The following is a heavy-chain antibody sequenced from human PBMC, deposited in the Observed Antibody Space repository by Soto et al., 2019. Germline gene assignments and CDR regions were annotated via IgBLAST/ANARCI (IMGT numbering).Heavy chain of an antibody. D-gene: IGHD2-21*01. J-gene: IGHJ4*02. V-gene: IGHV4-31*02. Sequence: GYCRIRKKKNPGKGLEWIGYIYYSGSTYYNPSLKSRVTISVDTSKNQFSLKLSSVTAADTAVYYCAREKILASPSHISRSHRFDYWGQGTLVSGSS. CDR2: IYYSGST. CDR3: AREKILASPSHISRSHRFDY. CDR1: GYC.